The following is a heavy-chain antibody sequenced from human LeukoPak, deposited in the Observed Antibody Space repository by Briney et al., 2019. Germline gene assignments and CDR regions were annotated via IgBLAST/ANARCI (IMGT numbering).Heavy chain of an antibody. CDR3: ARGLYTYNVRYFDN. J-gene: IGHJ4*02. Sequence: KPSETLSLTCTVSGGSISSYYWSWIRQPPGKGLEWIGYIYYSGSTNYNPSLKSRVTISVDTSKNQFSLKLSSVTAADTAVYYCARGLYTYNVRYFDNWGQGTLVTVSS. D-gene: IGHD2-2*02. V-gene: IGHV4-59*12. CDR2: IYYSGST. CDR1: GGSISSYY.